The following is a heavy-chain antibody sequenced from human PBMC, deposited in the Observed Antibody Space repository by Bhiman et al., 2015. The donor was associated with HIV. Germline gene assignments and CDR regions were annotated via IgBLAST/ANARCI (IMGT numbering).Heavy chain of an antibody. J-gene: IGHJ4*02. V-gene: IGHV3-53*01. D-gene: IGHD6-13*01. CDR3: ARDLAAAGRDY. CDR1: GFTVITSY. CDR2: IYSGGST. Sequence: DVHLVESGGGLIQPGGSLRLSCAASGFTVITSYMSWVRQAPGKGLEWVSVIYSGGSTYYADSVKGRFTISRDNSKNTLYLQMNSLRAEDTAVYYCARDLAAAGRDYWGQGTLVTVSS.